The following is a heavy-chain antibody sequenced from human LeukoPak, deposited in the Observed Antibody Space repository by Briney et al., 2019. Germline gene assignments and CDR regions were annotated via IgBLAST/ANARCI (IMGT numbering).Heavy chain of an antibody. V-gene: IGHV1-46*01. CDR3: ARMTTVTTEGVYYFDY. CDR1: GYTFTNYY. Sequence: GASVTVSCKASGYTFTNYYMHWVRQAPGQGLEWMGIINPSGGYTNYAQKFQGRVTMTRDTSTSTVYMELSSLRSEDTAVYYCARMTTVTTEGVYYFDYWGQGTLVTVSS. J-gene: IGHJ4*02. D-gene: IGHD4-17*01. CDR2: INPSGGYT.